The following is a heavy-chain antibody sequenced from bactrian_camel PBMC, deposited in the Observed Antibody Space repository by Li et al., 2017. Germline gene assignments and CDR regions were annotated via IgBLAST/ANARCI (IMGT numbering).Heavy chain of an antibody. CDR2: IDTDGST. D-gene: IGHD2*01. CDR3: AADLARYCGAFSGFFARAS. Sequence: HVQLVESGGGSVQAGGSLRLSCEVSGYPYNTYCMAWFRRLTGKEREGVATIDTDGSTRYADSVKGRFTLSKDNAKNTLYLQMNSLKPEDSAMYYCAADLARYCGAFSGFFARASWGQGTQVTVS. CDR1: GYPYNTYC. J-gene: IGHJ4*01. V-gene: IGHV3S9*01.